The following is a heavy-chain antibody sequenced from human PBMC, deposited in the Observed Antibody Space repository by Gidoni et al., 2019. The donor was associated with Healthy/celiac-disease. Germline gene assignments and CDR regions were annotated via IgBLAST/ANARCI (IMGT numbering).Heavy chain of an antibody. J-gene: IGHJ4*02. CDR1: GFTFTSSA. Sequence: QMQLVQSGPEVKKPGTSVQVSCKASGFTFTSSAVQWVRQARGQRLEWIGWIVVGSGNTNYAQKFQERVTITRDMSTSTAYMELSSLRSEDTAVYYCAAAGHIAAAGPLDYWGQGTLVTVSS. CDR2: IVVGSGNT. D-gene: IGHD6-13*01. CDR3: AAAGHIAAAGPLDY. V-gene: IGHV1-58*01.